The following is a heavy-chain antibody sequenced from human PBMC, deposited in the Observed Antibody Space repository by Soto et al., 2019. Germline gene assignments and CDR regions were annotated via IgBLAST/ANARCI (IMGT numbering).Heavy chain of an antibody. CDR3: AREAESHVTVGWSYYFDY. V-gene: IGHV4-59*01. Sequence: SETLSLTCTVSGGSISSYYWSWIRQPPGKGLGWIGYIYYSGSTNYNPSLKSRVTISVDTSKSQFSLKLSSVTAADTAVYYCAREAESHVTVGWSYYFDYWGQGTLVTVSS. CDR2: IYYSGST. J-gene: IGHJ4*02. D-gene: IGHD6-19*01. CDR1: GGSISSYY.